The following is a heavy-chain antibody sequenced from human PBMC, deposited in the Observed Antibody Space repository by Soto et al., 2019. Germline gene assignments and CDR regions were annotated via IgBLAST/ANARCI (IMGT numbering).Heavy chain of an antibody. Sequence: QITLKESGPPLVKATQTLTLTCTFSGLSVSTPGACVGWVRQPPGKALEWVAFIYLNDDKRYSPSLKSRLTITKDTSKNQVILTMTNMDPVDTGTYYFAHRTADTSVDSWGQGTLVTVSS. CDR2: IYLNDDK. CDR1: GLSVSTPGAC. V-gene: IGHV2-5*01. J-gene: IGHJ4*02. CDR3: AHRTADTSVDS.